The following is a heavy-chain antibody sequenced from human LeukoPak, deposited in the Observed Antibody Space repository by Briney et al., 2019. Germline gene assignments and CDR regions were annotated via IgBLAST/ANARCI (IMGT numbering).Heavy chain of an antibody. J-gene: IGHJ6*02. V-gene: IGHV3-30*07. CDR3: ARGDYAYYGMDV. Sequence: DSVKGRFTISRDNSKNTLYLQMNSLRAEDTAVYYYARGDYAYYGMDVWGQGTTVTVSS.